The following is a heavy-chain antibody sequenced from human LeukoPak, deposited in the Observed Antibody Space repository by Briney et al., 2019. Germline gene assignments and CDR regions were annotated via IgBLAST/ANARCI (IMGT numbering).Heavy chain of an antibody. CDR1: GFNFRGFG. D-gene: IGHD3-16*01. Sequence: GGSLRLSCAASGFNFRGFGMHWVCQAPGKGPEWVAVIYNGGNTKYYGDSVKGRLTISRDNSKNTLYLQMDCLRPDDTAVYYCVRGDSPRGGYFEYWGQGILVTVSS. CDR3: VRGDSPRGGYFEY. V-gene: IGHV3-30*03. CDR2: IYNGGNTK. J-gene: IGHJ4*02.